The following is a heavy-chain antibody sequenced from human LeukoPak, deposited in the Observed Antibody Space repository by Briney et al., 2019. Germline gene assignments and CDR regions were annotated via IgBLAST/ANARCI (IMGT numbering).Heavy chain of an antibody. V-gene: IGHV3-33*01. CDR3: ASATGDNDAFDI. J-gene: IGHJ3*02. CDR2: IWNDGSNN. D-gene: IGHD7-27*01. Sequence: SLRLSCAASGFTFSSYVMHWVRQAPGKGLEWVAVIWNDGSNNYFADSVKGRFTISRDSSKNILYLQMNSLRAEDTAVYYCASATGDNDAFDIWGQGTMVTVSS. CDR1: GFTFSSYV.